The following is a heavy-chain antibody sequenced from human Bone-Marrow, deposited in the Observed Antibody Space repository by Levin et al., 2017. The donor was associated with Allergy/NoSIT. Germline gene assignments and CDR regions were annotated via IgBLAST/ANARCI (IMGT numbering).Heavy chain of an antibody. J-gene: IGHJ4*02. D-gene: IGHD7-27*01. CDR2: INAGNGNT. V-gene: IGHV1-3*01. CDR3: ARDRAGDHYFDY. CDR1: GYTFTSYA. Sequence: ASVKVSCKASGYTFTSYAMHWVRQAPGQRLEWMGWINAGNGNTKYSQKFQGRVTITRDTSASTAYMELSSLRSEDTAVYYCARDRAGDHYFDYWGQGTLVTVSS.